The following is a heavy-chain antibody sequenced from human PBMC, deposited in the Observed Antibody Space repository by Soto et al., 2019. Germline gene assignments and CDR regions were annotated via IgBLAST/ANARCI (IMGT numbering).Heavy chain of an antibody. D-gene: IGHD3-16*02. CDR1: GFTFSSYS. J-gene: IGHJ4*02. CDR2: ISSSSSTI. Sequence: HPGGSLRLSCAASGFTFSSYSMNWVRQAPGKGLEWVSYISSSSSTIYYADSVKGRFTISRDNAKNSLYLQMNSLRAEDTAVYYCARDGRDMITFGGVIVTYYFDYWGQGTLVTVSS. CDR3: ARDGRDMITFGGVIVTYYFDY. V-gene: IGHV3-48*01.